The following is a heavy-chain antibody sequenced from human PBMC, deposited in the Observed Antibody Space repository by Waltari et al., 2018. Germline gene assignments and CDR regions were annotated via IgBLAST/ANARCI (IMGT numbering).Heavy chain of an antibody. CDR1: GFAFSTDW. CDR2: VKEDGSEK. CDR3: ARGRVDFAY. V-gene: IGHV3-7*01. Sequence: EVQLVESGGNLVQPGGSLRLSCAASGFAFSTDWLSWVRQAPGKGLEWVANVKEDGSEKYYVDSVKGRFTISRDNAKNSLYLQMNSLRAEDTAVYFCARGRVDFAYWGQGTLVTVSS. J-gene: IGHJ4*02.